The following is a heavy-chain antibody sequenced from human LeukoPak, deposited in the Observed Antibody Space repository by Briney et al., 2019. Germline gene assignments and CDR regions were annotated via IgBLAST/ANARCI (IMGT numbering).Heavy chain of an antibody. D-gene: IGHD3-10*01. CDR2: ISSSSSYI. V-gene: IGHV3-21*01. CDR3: AREYYYGSGSYYNEPSHYYYYGMDV. CDR1: GFTFSSYS. Sequence: PGGSPRLSCAASGFTFSSYSMNWVRQAPGKGLEWVSSISSSSSYIYYADSVKGRFTISRDNAKNSLYLQMNSLRAEDTAVYYCAREYYYGSGSYYNEPSHYYYYGMDVWGKGTAVTVSS. J-gene: IGHJ6*04.